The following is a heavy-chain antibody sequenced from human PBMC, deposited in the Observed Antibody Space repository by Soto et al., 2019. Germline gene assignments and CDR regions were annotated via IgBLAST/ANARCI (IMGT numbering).Heavy chain of an antibody. V-gene: IGHV3-73*01. J-gene: IGHJ4*02. CDR3: IRGGSPYYYDY. Sequence: EVRLVESGGGLVQPGGSLKLSCAASGFIFSGSAVHWVRQASGKGLEWVGRILSKAGNYATAYPASMKGRFTISRDDSENTAFLQMNSLKTEDTAVYYCIRGGSPYYYDYWGQGTLVAVSS. CDR1: GFIFSGSA. CDR2: ILSKAGNYAT.